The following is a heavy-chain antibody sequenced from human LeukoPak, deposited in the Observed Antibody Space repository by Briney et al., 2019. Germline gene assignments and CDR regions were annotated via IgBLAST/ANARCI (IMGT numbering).Heavy chain of an antibody. Sequence: GGSLRLSCAASGFTFSSDAMSWVRQAPGKGLKWVSAISGGGGTTYYADSVKGRFTISRDNSKNTLYLQMNSLRAEDTAVYYCAKDSGVRSGWFPWGQGTLVTVSS. CDR3: AKDSGVRSGWFP. CDR2: ISGGGGTT. V-gene: IGHV3-23*01. J-gene: IGHJ5*02. D-gene: IGHD6-19*01. CDR1: GFTFSSDA.